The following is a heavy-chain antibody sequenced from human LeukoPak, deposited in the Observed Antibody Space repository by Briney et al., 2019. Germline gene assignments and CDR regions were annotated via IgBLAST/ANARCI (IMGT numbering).Heavy chain of an antibody. D-gene: IGHD5-24*01. V-gene: IGHV4-34*01. CDR2: INHSGST. Sequence: SETLSLTCAVYGGSFSDYYWTWIRQPPGKGLDWIGEINHSGSTSYNPSLKSRVTMSVDTSENQFSLKLSSVTAADTAVYYCARYRGGGYNYLDYWGQGTLVTVSS. CDR1: GGSFSDYY. CDR3: ARYRGGGYNYLDY. J-gene: IGHJ4*02.